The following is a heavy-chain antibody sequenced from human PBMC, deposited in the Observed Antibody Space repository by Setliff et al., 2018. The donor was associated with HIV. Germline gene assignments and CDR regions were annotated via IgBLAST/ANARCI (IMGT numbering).Heavy chain of an antibody. V-gene: IGHV4-61*08. D-gene: IGHD6-13*01. J-gene: IGHJ5*02. CDR3: ARALSAAGLAWFDP. CDR1: GDYISSGGYY. CDR2: IYHSGTT. Sequence: PSETLSLTCTVSGDYISSGGYYWSWIRQHPGKGLEWIGYIYHSGTTTYNPSLKGRVTMSVDTSKDQFSLKLSSVTAADTAVYYCARALSAAGLAWFDPWGQGTLVTSPQ.